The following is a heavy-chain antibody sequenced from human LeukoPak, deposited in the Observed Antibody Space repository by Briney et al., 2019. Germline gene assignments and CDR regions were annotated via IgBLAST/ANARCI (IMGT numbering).Heavy chain of an antibody. CDR2: INPNSGGT. CDR1: GYTFTGYY. V-gene: IGHV1-2*06. Sequence: ASVKVSCKASGYTFTGYYMHWVRQAPGQGLEWMGRINPNSGGTNYAQKFQGRVTMTRDTSISTAYMELSRLRSDDTAVYYCARDVRYCSGGSSYPPNWFDPWGQGTLVTVSS. J-gene: IGHJ5*02. CDR3: ARDVRYCSGGSSYPPNWFDP. D-gene: IGHD2-15*01.